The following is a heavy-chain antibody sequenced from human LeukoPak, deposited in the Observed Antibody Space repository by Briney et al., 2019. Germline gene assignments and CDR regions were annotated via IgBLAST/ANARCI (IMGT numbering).Heavy chain of an antibody. CDR3: ARGWPGGDHYYGSGSYSAENDY. CDR1: GGSISSSSYY. J-gene: IGHJ4*02. Sequence: TASETLSLTCTVSGGSISSSSYYWGWIRQPPGKGLEWIGEINHSGSTNYNPSLKSRVTISVDTSKNQFSLKLSSVTAADTAVYYCARGWPGGDHYYGSGSYSAENDYWGQGTLVTVSS. D-gene: IGHD3-10*01. V-gene: IGHV4-39*07. CDR2: INHSGST.